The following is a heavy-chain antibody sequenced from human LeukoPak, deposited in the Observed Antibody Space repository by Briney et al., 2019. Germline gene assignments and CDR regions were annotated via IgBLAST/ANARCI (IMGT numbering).Heavy chain of an antibody. Sequence: GCLRPSCAAAGFTVSSDYMSWVRQAPGGGVGWVSVIYSGGSTYYADSVKGRFTISRDNSKNTLYLQMNRLRAEDTAAYYYARLYSNYGCYFDYWGQGTLVTVSS. CDR3: ARLYSNYGCYFDY. CDR1: GFTVSSDY. J-gene: IGHJ4*02. D-gene: IGHD4-11*01. CDR2: IYSGGST. V-gene: IGHV3-66*04.